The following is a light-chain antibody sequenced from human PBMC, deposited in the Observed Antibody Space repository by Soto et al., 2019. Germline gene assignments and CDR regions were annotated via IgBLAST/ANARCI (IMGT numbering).Light chain of an antibody. CDR1: QSVSNY. CDR3: QQRSVWVT. J-gene: IGKJ4*01. Sequence: EIVLTQSPVTLSLSPGERATLSCRASQSVSNYLAWYQQKPGQSPRLLILDASNRATGIPARFSGSGSGTDFTLTISSLEPEDFAVYYCQQRSVWVTFGGGTRVEIK. CDR2: DAS. V-gene: IGKV3-11*01.